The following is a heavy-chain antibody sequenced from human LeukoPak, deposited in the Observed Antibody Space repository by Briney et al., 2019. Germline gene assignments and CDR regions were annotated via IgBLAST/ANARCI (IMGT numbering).Heavy chain of an antibody. CDR2: IYYSGST. CDR1: GGSISSSSYY. J-gene: IGHJ4*02. CDR3: ARVSGYSSGPGGNY. V-gene: IGHV4-39*07. D-gene: IGHD6-19*01. Sequence: PSETLSLTCTVSGGSISSSSYYWGWIRQPPGKGLEWIGSIYYSGSTYYNPSLKSRVTISVDTSKNQFSLKLSSVTAADTAVYYCARVSGYSSGPGGNYWGQGTLVTVSS.